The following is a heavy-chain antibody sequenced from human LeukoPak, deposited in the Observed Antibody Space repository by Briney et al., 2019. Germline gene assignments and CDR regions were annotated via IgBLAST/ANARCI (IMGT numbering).Heavy chain of an antibody. Sequence: KSSETLSLTCTVSGGSISSYYWSWIRQPPGKGLECIGYIYYSGSTNYNPSLKSRVTISVDTSKNQFSLKLTSVTAADTAVYYCAKESDYSFDYWGQGTLVTVSS. D-gene: IGHD4-11*01. CDR1: GGSISSYY. CDR2: IYYSGST. CDR3: AKESDYSFDY. J-gene: IGHJ4*02. V-gene: IGHV4-59*12.